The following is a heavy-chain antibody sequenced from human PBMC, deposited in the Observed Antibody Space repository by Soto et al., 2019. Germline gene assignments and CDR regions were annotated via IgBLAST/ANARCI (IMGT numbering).Heavy chain of an antibody. CDR3: ARQGSWPYYYYGLDV. Sequence: QVQLVQSGPEVKKPGASVKVSCEASGYTFTTSGISWVRQALGQGLEWMGWISTYNGDTNSAQKFQGRVTMTADTSTGTVYMELMSLKSDDTAVYYCARQGSWPYYYYGLDVWGQGTTVTVSS. CDR2: ISTYNGDT. CDR1: GYTFTTSG. J-gene: IGHJ6*02. D-gene: IGHD1-26*01. V-gene: IGHV1-18*01.